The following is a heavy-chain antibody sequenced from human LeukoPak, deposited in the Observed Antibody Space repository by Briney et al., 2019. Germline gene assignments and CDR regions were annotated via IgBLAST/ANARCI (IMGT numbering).Heavy chain of an antibody. J-gene: IGHJ4*02. Sequence: SETLSLTCAVYGGSFSGYYWSWIRQPPGKGLEWIGEINHSGSTNYNPSLKSRVTISVDTSKNQFSLKLSSVTAEDTAVYYCARAQGDYWGQGTLVTVSS. CDR2: INHSGST. CDR1: GGSFSGYY. CDR3: ARAQGDY. V-gene: IGHV4-34*01.